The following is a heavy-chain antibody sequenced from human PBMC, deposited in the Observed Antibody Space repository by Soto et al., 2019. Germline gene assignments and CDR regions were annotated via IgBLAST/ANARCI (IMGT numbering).Heavy chain of an antibody. CDR2: IDARSNYI. J-gene: IGHJ3*02. CDR3: VRGGSSDWQVAFDI. V-gene: IGHV3-21*02. CDR1: GFRFNSYS. Sequence: EVQLVESGGGLVKPGGSLRVSCEASGFRFNSYSMNWVRQAPQKGLEWVSLIDARSNYIYYADSVKGRFTISRDNARNSLYLQMDSLRVEDTAVYYCVRGGSSDWQVAFDIWGQGTMVTVSS. D-gene: IGHD6-19*01.